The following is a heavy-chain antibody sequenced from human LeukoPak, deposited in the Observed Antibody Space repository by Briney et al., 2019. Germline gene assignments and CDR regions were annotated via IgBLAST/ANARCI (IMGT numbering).Heavy chain of an antibody. CDR3: ARHLLAGWELNAFDI. CDR2: IYYSGST. J-gene: IGHJ3*02. CDR1: GGSISSYY. D-gene: IGHD1-26*01. V-gene: IGHV4-59*08. Sequence: TSSETLSLTCTVSGGSISSYYWSWIRQPPGKGLEWIGYIYYSGSTNYNPSLKSRVTISVDTSKNQFSLKLSSVTAADTAVYYCARHLLAGWELNAFDIWGQGTMVTVSS.